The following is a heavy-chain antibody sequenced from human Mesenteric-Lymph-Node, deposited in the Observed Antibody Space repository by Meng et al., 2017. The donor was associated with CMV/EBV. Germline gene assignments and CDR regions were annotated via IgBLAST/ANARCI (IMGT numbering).Heavy chain of an antibody. Sequence: SETLSLTCAVYGGSFSGYYWGWIRQPPGKGLEWIGSIYYSGSTYYNPSLKSRVTISVDTSKNQFSLKLSSVTAADTAVYYCARVEAAPNWFDPWGQGTLVTVSS. V-gene: IGHV4-34*01. CDR1: GGSFSGYY. J-gene: IGHJ5*02. CDR3: ARVEAAPNWFDP. D-gene: IGHD6-13*01. CDR2: IYYSGST.